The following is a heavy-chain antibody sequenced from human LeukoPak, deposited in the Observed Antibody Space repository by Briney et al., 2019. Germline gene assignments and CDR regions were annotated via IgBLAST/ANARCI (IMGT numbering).Heavy chain of an antibody. CDR3: ARDVAARPPRCYDY. Sequence: GGSLRLSCAASGFTFSSYSMNWVRQAPGKGLEWVSSISSSSSYIYYADSVKGRFTISRDNAKNSLYLQMNSLRAEDTAVYYCARDVAARPPRCYDYWGKGTLVTVSS. D-gene: IGHD6-6*01. CDR2: ISSSSSYI. CDR1: GFTFSSYS. V-gene: IGHV3-21*01. J-gene: IGHJ4*02.